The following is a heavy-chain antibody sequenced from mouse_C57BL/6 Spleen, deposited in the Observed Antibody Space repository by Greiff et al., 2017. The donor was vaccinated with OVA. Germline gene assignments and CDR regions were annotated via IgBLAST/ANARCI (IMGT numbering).Heavy chain of an antibody. V-gene: IGHV1-52*01. CDR2: IDPSDSET. CDR3: ARKGDDYDGYAMDY. CDR1: GYTFTSYW. D-gene: IGHD2-4*01. J-gene: IGHJ4*01. Sequence: QVQLQQPGAELVRPGSSVKLSCKASGYTFTSYWMHWVKQRPIQGLEWIGNIDPSDSETHYNQKFKDKATLTVDKSSSTAYMQLSSLTSEDSAVYYCARKGDDYDGYAMDYWGQGTSVTVSS.